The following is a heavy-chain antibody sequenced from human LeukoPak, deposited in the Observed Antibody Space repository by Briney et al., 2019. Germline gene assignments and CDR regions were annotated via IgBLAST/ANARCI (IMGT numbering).Heavy chain of an antibody. CDR2: IYSGGST. Sequence: GGSLRLSCAASGFTVSSNYMSWVRQAPGKGLEWVSVIYSGGSTYYADSVKGRFTISRDNSKNTLYLQMNSLRAEDTAVYYCARIGGPYSGYDFGAFDIWGQGTMVTVSS. D-gene: IGHD5-12*01. J-gene: IGHJ3*02. V-gene: IGHV3-66*02. CDR3: ARIGGPYSGYDFGAFDI. CDR1: GFTVSSNY.